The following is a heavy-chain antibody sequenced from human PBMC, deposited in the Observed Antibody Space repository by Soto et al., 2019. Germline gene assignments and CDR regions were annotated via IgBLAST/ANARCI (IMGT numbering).Heavy chain of an antibody. J-gene: IGHJ6*02. Sequence: QVQLVESGGGVVQPGGSLRLSCLASGFGFSGYSMHWVRQAPGKGLDWVAVIKHDGSEIYYADSVKGRFTISKDDSKNTLHLQMNALRVDDTALYYCVRVGWGYSYGNGMYGWGQGTTVTVFS. CDR1: GFGFSGYS. CDR2: IKHDGSEI. V-gene: IGHV3-30-3*01. D-gene: IGHD5-18*01. CDR3: VRVGWGYSYGNGMYG.